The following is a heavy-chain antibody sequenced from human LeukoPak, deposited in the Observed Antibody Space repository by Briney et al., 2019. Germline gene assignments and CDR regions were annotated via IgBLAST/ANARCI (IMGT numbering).Heavy chain of an antibody. CDR2: IYYSGRT. CDR3: ARSWAPGYCSGTTCYNFDY. D-gene: IGHD2-2*02. CDR1: GGSVSTSHYY. V-gene: IGHV4-39*01. Sequence: SETLSPTCTVSGGSVSTSHYYWGWIRQPPGKGLEWIGYIYYSGRTYYNPSLKSRVTISVDTSKNEFSLKLSSVTAADTAVYYCARSWAPGYCSGTTCYNFDYWGQGTLVTVSS. J-gene: IGHJ4*02.